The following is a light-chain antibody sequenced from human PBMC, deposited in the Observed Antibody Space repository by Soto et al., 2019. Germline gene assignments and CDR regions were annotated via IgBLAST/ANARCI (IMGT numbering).Light chain of an antibody. Sequence: EIVLAQSPGTLSLSPGERATLSCWASQSVSNRYLAWYQQKPGQAPRLLIGASRRATGIPDRFSASGSGTDFTLTISRLEPEDFAVYYCQQFATSPRTLGRGTKVDIK. CDR2: GAS. J-gene: IGKJ1*01. CDR1: QSVSNRY. CDR3: QQFATSPRT. V-gene: IGKV3-20*01.